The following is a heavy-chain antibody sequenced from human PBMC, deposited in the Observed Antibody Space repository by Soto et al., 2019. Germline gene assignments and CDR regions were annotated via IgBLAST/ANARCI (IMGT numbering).Heavy chain of an antibody. J-gene: IGHJ5*02. V-gene: IGHV3-23*01. CDR3: AKSGGPSITIFGYQNWFDP. D-gene: IGHD3-3*01. Sequence: GGSLRLSCAASGFTFGSYAMSWVRQAPGKGLEWVSAISGSGGSTYYADSVKGRFTISRDNSKNTLYLQMNSLRAEDTAVYYCAKSGGPSITIFGYQNWFDPWGQGTLVTVSS. CDR2: ISGSGGST. CDR1: GFTFGSYA.